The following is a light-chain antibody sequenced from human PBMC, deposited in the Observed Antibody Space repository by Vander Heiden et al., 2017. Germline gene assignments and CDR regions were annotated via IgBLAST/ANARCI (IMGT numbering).Light chain of an antibody. Sequence: SPPTLSASVGDRVTITCRASQSISSWLAWNQQRPGKAPKVLIFKTSTLEGGVPSRFRGSGSGTEFALSISSLQPDDSATYYCQQYNTSPYTFDQGTKLEIK. J-gene: IGKJ2*01. CDR3: QQYNTSPYT. V-gene: IGKV1-5*03. CDR1: QSISSW. CDR2: KTS.